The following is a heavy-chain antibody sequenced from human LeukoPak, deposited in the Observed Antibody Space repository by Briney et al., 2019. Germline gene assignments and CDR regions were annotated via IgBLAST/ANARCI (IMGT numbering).Heavy chain of an antibody. CDR2: INQDGGEK. J-gene: IGHJ4*02. CDR1: GFNFNSKW. V-gene: IGHV3-7*01. CDR3: ADPPSDF. Sequence: PGGSLRLSCATSGFNFNSKWMTWVRQAPGRGLEWVANINQDGGEKYHGDSVKGRFTISRDNAKSSLFLEMSSLRAEDTAVYYCADPPSDFWGQGTLVAVSS.